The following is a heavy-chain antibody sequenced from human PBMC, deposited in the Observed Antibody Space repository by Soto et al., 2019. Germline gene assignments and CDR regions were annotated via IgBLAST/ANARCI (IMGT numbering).Heavy chain of an antibody. Sequence: QVQLVQSGAEVKKPGSSVKVSCKASGGTFSSYAISWVRQAPGQGLEWMGGIIPIFGTANYAQKFQGRVTITADKATRTAYMELSSLRSEDTSVYYCARDGADTEYDYYYGMDVWGQGTTVAVSS. CDR3: ARDGADTEYDYYYGMDV. CDR2: IIPIFGTA. V-gene: IGHV1-69*06. J-gene: IGHJ6*02. CDR1: GGTFSSYA. D-gene: IGHD6-6*01.